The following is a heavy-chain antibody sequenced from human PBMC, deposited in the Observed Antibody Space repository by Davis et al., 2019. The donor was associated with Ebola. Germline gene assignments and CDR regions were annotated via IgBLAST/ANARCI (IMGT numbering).Heavy chain of an antibody. Sequence: SETLSLTCAVYGGSFSGYYWSWIRPPPGKGLEWIGEINHSGSTNYNPSLKSRVTISVDTSKNQFSLKLSSVTAADTAVYYCARLGDCSSTSCYSGLDYWGQGTLVTVSS. CDR1: GGSFSGYY. D-gene: IGHD2-2*02. J-gene: IGHJ4*02. V-gene: IGHV4-34*01. CDR3: ARLGDCSSTSCYSGLDY. CDR2: INHSGST.